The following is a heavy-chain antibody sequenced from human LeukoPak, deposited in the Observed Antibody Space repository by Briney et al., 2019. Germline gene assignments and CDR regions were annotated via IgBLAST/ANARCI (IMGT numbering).Heavy chain of an antibody. D-gene: IGHD1-26*01. CDR3: ARGKGDMLGASDFDH. CDR1: GYTFTSYG. CDR2: ISAYNGNT. Sequence: ASVKVSCKASGYTFTSYGISWVRQAPGQGLEWMGWISAYNGNTNYAQKLQGRVTMTTDTSTSTAYMELRSLRSDDTAVYFCARGKGDMLGASDFDHWGQGTLVTVSS. V-gene: IGHV1-18*01. J-gene: IGHJ4*02.